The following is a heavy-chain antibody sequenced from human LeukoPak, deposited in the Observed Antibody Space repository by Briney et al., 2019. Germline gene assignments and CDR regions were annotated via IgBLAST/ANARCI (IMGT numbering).Heavy chain of an antibody. J-gene: IGHJ4*02. V-gene: IGHV3-30*03. D-gene: IGHD1-26*01. CDR3: AIARYSGSFLDY. Sequence: QPGGSLRLSCAASGFTFSSYGMHWVRQAPGKGLEWVAVISYDGSNKYYADSVKGRFTISRDNSKNTLYLQMNSLRAEDTAVYYCAIARYSGSFLDYWGQGTLVTVSS. CDR1: GFTFSSYG. CDR2: ISYDGSNK.